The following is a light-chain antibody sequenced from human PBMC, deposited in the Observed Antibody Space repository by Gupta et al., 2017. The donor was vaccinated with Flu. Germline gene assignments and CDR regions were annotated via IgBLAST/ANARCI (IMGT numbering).Light chain of an antibody. V-gene: IGKV2-28*01. J-gene: IGKJ4*01. CDR2: LGS. CDR1: QRRRHSNGYNY. Sequence: VTAGAPASISCRRSQRRRHSNGYNYLNWYLQKPGQSPQLLIYLGSNWAFGVPDRFSGSGYGTDFTLKISRVETEDVGVYYCRQDLQTPYTFGRGTXVEIK. CDR3: RQDLQTPYT.